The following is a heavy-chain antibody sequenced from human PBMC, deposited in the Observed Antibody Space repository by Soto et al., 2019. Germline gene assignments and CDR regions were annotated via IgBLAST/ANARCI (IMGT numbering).Heavy chain of an antibody. CDR3: ARTTAVPDTLRSRYYLDY. V-gene: IGHV4-61*01. D-gene: IGHD6-19*01. CDR2: VYYSGTT. Sequence: PSYTVSHSCSFCNGLVIDKTYYCSWIRQPPGKGLEWIGYVYYSGTTNYNPSLKSRVSISVDTSQNQFSLRLNSVTAADTALYYCARTTAVPDTLRSRYYLDYWGQGTLVTVSS. CDR1: NGLVIDKTYY. J-gene: IGHJ4*02.